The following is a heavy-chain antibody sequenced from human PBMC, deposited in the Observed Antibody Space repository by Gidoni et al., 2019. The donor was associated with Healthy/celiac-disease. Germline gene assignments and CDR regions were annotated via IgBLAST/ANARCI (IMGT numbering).Heavy chain of an antibody. V-gene: IGHV3-7*04. CDR3: ARDHDYGDYYYYYGMDV. Sequence: EVQLVESGGGLVQPGGSLRLSCAASGFTFSSYWMSWVRQAPGKGLEWVANIKQDGSEKYYVDSVKGRFTISRDNAKNSLYLQMNSLRAEDTAVYYCARDHDYGDYYYYYGMDVWGQGTTVTVSS. D-gene: IGHD4-17*01. J-gene: IGHJ6*02. CDR2: IKQDGSEK. CDR1: GFTFSSYW.